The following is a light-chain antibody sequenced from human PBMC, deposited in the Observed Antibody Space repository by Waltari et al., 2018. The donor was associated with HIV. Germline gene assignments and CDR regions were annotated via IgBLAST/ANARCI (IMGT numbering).Light chain of an antibody. Sequence: DIQITQSPPSLTASVGDRVTITCRASQNIGPYLHWYQLRPGQAPNVLIYVSSNLQNGVPSRFSGRGSGTDFALTITDLQPEDFVFYFCQQSYSKPRTFGQGTK. CDR3: QQSYSKPRT. CDR1: QNIGPY. CDR2: VSS. J-gene: IGKJ1*01. V-gene: IGKV1-39*01.